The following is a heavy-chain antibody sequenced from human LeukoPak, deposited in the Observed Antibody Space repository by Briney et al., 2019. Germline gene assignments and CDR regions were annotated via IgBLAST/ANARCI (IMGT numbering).Heavy chain of an antibody. J-gene: IGHJ4*02. CDR2: VKSESDGGTA. CDR1: GFTFTNAW. V-gene: IGHV3-15*01. D-gene: IGHD3-10*01. CDR3: ATGYGSGNACDY. Sequence: GESLRLSCAASGFTFTNAWMSWVRQAPGRGLEWVGRVKSESDGGTAVYAAPVKGRFTISRDDSKNTLYLQMNSLKTEDTAVYYCATGYGSGNACDYWGQGTLVTVSS.